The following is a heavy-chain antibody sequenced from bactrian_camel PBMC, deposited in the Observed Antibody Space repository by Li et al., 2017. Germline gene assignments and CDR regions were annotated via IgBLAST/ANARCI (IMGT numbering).Heavy chain of an antibody. CDR1: VNTYC. CDR2: ICPGLVRT. J-gene: IGHJ4*01. V-gene: IGHV3-3*01. CDR3: AADPRWWLPLISLPEYTY. Sequence: HVQLVESGGGSVSAGGSLRLSCAASVNTYCMGWFRQAPGKEREGIAAICPGLVRTDYSDSVKGRFTISQEKNNMTVYLTMNSAKPEDTAMYFCAADPRWWLPLISLPEYTYWGQGTQVTVS. D-gene: IGHD6*01.